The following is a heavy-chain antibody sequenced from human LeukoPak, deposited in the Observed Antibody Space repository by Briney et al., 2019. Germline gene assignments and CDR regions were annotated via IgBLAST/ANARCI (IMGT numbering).Heavy chain of an antibody. CDR1: GESFSDHY. J-gene: IGHJ4*02. CDR2: INPSAST. CDR3: APRSY. Sequence: SETLSLTCAVYGESFSDHYWSWIRQPPGKGLEWVGEINPSASTNYNPALKTRATISLATYKNQFYLNLSSVTGADTAVYYCAPRSYWGQGTLVTASS. V-gene: IGHV4-34*01.